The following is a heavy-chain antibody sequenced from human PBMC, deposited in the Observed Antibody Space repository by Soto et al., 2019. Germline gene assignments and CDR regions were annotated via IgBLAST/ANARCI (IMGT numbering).Heavy chain of an antibody. Sequence: ASVKVSCKASGYTFTGYFMHWVRQAPGQGLEWMGWINPNSGATKYAQKFQGRVTLSRDTSINTAYMELSALRSDDTAVYYCARGGGTILAPLPWGQGTLVTVS. CDR2: INPNSGAT. D-gene: IGHD3-3*01. V-gene: IGHV1-2*02. J-gene: IGHJ5*02. CDR3: ARGGGTILAPLP. CDR1: GYTFTGYF.